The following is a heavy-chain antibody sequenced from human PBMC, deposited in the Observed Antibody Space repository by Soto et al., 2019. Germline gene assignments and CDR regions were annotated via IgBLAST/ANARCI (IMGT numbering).Heavy chain of an antibody. V-gene: IGHV1-18*01. J-gene: IGHJ4*02. D-gene: IGHD5-18*01. CDR3: ARDAALNVNTAQEFDY. Sequence: QVQLVQSGAEVKKPGASVKVSCKVSGYTFTSYGISWVRQAPGQGLEWLGWSSAYNGNTNYAQRLQGRVTMTTDTSTSTAYMELRSLRSDDTAVYFCARDAALNVNTAQEFDYWGQGTVVTVSS. CDR1: GYTFTSYG. CDR2: SSAYNGNT.